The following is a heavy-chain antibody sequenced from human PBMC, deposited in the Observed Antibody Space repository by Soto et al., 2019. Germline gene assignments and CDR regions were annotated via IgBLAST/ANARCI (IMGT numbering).Heavy chain of an antibody. V-gene: IGHV4-61*01. CDR1: GGSVSSGSYY. CDR3: AKNYYDSSGYYFDY. J-gene: IGHJ4*02. D-gene: IGHD3-22*01. CDR2: IYYSGST. Sequence: ETLSLTCTVSGGSVSSGSYYWSWIRQPPGKGLEWIGYIYYSGSTNYNPSLKSRVTISVDTSKNQFSLKLSSVTAADTAVYYCAKNYYDSSGYYFDYWGQGTLVTVSS.